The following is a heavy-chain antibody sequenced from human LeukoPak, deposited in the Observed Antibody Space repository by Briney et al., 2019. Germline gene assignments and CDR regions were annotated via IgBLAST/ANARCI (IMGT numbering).Heavy chain of an antibody. J-gene: IGHJ4*02. CDR3: KALVAGNFDY. V-gene: IGHV3-23*01. D-gene: IGHD6-19*01. CDR1: GFTFSSYA. CDR2: ISGSGGST. Sequence: GGSLRLSCAASGFTFSSYAMSWVRQAPGKGLEGVSAISGSGGSTYYADSVKGRFTISRDNSKNTLYLQMNSLRAEDTAVYYCKALVAGNFDYWGQGTLVTVSS.